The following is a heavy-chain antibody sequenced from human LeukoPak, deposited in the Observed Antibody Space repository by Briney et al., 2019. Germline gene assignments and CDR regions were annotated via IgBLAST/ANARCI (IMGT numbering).Heavy chain of an antibody. Sequence: SETLSLTCTVSGGSISSSGYYWGWIRQPPGKGLEWIGSIYYSGSTYYNPSLKSRVTISVDTSKNQFSLKLSSVTAADTAVYYCARWDVIQFDAFDIWGQGTMVTVSS. CDR1: GGSISSSGYY. CDR3: ARWDVIQFDAFDI. V-gene: IGHV4-39*01. CDR2: IYYSGST. J-gene: IGHJ3*02. D-gene: IGHD1-26*01.